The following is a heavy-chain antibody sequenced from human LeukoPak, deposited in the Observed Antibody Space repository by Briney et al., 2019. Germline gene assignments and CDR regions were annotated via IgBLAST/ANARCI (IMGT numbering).Heavy chain of an antibody. D-gene: IGHD6-25*01. V-gene: IGHV2-5*02. CDR1: GFSLSTSGVG. CDR2: IYWDDDK. CDR3: AQIIGAAPGGAFDI. J-gene: IGHJ3*02. Sequence: SGPTLVNPTQTLTLTCTFSGFSLSTSGVGVGWIRQPPGKALEWLALIYWDDDKRYSPSLKSRLTITKDTSKNQVVLTMTNMDPVDAATYYCAQIIGAAPGGAFDIWGQGTMVTVSS.